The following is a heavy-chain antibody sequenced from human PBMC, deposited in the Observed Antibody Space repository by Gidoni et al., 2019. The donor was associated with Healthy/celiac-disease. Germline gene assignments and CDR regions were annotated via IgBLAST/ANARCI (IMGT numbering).Heavy chain of an antibody. J-gene: IGHJ4*02. CDR3: AILPAAATLKFDY. D-gene: IGHD2-2*01. CDR2: IYPGDSAT. Sequence: EVQLVQSGAEVKQPGASMKISCKGSGYSFTSYWIGLVRQMHGKGLEWMGIIYPGDSATRYSPSFQGQVTISADKSISTAYLQWSSLKASDTAMYYCAILPAAATLKFDYWGQGTLVTVSS. CDR1: GYSFTSYW. V-gene: IGHV5-51*01.